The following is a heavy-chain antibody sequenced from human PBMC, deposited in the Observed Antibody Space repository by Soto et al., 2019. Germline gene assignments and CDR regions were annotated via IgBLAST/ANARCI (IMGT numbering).Heavy chain of an antibody. CDR1: GGTFSSYA. J-gene: IGHJ5*02. D-gene: IGHD3-10*01. CDR3: ALWFGSGNWFDP. V-gene: IGHV1-69*13. CDR2: IIPIFGTA. Sequence: GASVKVSCKASGGTFSSYAISWVRQAPGQGLEWMGGIIPIFGTANYAQKFQGRVTITADESTSTAYMELSSLRSEETAVYYCALWFGSGNWFDPWGQGTLVTVSS.